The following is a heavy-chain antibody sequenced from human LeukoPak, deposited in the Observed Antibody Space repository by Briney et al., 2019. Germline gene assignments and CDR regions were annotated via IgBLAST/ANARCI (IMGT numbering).Heavy chain of an antibody. CDR1: GFTFSSHW. D-gene: IGHD1-26*01. J-gene: IGHJ6*02. V-gene: IGHV3-7*01. CDR3: ARDRFREVGASYYHYYGMDV. Sequence: GGSLRLSCAASGFTFSSHWMHWVRQAPGKGLEWVANIKQDGSEKYYVDSVKGRFTISRDNAKKSLYLQMNSLRAEDTAVYYCARDRFREVGASYYHYYGMDVWGQGTTVTVSS. CDR2: IKQDGSEK.